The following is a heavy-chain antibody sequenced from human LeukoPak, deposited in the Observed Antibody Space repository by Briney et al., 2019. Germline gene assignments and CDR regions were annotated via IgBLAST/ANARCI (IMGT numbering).Heavy chain of an antibody. Sequence: GGSLRLSCAASGFTFSSYGMHWVRQAPGKGLEWVAVISYDGSNKYYADSVKGRFTISRDNSKNTLYLQMNSLRAEDTAVYYRASTYDILTGYLDYWGQGTLVTVSS. CDR3: ASTYDILTGYLDY. V-gene: IGHV3-30*03. CDR1: GFTFSSYG. J-gene: IGHJ4*02. CDR2: ISYDGSNK. D-gene: IGHD3-9*01.